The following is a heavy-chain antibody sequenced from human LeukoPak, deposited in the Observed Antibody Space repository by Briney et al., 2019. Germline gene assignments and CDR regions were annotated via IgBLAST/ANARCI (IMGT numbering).Heavy chain of an antibody. CDR3: ARDQTPYY. CDR2: INWNGDSR. V-gene: IGHV3-20*04. CDR1: GFKFDDYG. J-gene: IGHJ4*02. Sequence: GGSLRLSCTASGFKFDDYGMTWVRQAPGKGLEWVSDINWNGDSRGYAHSVRGRFTISRDNTQNSLYLQMSSLRAEDTAVYYCARDQTPYYWGQGTLVTVSS.